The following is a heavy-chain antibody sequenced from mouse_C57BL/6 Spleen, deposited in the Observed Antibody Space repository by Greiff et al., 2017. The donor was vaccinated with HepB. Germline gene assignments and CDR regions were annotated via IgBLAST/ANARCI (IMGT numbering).Heavy chain of an antibody. Sequence: QVQLQQSGPGLVQPSQSLSITCTVSGFSLTSYVVHWVRQSPGKGLEWLGVIWSGGSTDYNAAFIYRLSISKANSKSQAFFKMNSLQADDTAIYYCARNENYGSSSFFDYWGQGTTLTVSS. CDR1: GFSLTSYV. J-gene: IGHJ2*01. V-gene: IGHV2-2*01. CDR2: IWSGGST. CDR3: ARNENYGSSSFFDY. D-gene: IGHD1-1*01.